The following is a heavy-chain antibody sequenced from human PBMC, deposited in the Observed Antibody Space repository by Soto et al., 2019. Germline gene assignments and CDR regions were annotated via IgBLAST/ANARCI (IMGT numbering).Heavy chain of an antibody. V-gene: IGHV3-23*01. D-gene: IGHD6-13*01. CDR1: GFIPSSYA. Sequence: PGGSLRLSCVVSGFIPSSYAMSWVRQAPGKGLEWGSGISGSGGATSYADSVKGRFTISRDNSKNTLYLQMNSLSAEDTAIYSCAKDAIMVSSSFNYFDFWGQGALVTVSS. CDR2: ISGSGGAT. J-gene: IGHJ4*02. CDR3: AKDAIMVSSSFNYFDF.